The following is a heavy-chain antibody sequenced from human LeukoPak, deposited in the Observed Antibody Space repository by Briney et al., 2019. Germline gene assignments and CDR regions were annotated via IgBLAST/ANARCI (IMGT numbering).Heavy chain of an antibody. D-gene: IGHD6-19*01. V-gene: IGHV1-2*02. CDR1: GYTFTGYY. J-gene: IGHJ3*02. Sequence: GASVKVSCKASGYTFTGYYMHWVRQAPGQGLEWMGWINPNSGGPNYTQKFQGGVTMTRDTSISTAYMELSRLKSDDTAVYYCARTLEWLAPRDAFDIWGQGTMVTVSS. CDR3: ARTLEWLAPRDAFDI. CDR2: INPNSGGP.